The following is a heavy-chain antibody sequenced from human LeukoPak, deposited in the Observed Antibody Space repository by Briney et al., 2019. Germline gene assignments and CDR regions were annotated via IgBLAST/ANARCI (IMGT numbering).Heavy chain of an antibody. Sequence: SVTVSFTASGFTFTISAMQWVRQARGQRIEWIGWIVVGSGNTNYAQKFQERVTITRDMSTSTAYMELSSLRSEDTAVYYCAAVHLGMQFLDYWGQGTLVTVSS. V-gene: IGHV1-58*02. J-gene: IGHJ4*02. CDR3: AAVHLGMQFLDY. D-gene: IGHD3-3*02. CDR2: IVVGSGNT. CDR1: GFTFTISA.